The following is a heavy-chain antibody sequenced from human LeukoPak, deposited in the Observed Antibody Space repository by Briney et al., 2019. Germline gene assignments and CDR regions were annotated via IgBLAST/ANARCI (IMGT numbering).Heavy chain of an antibody. CDR1: GGSISSYY. Sequence: PSETLSLTCTVSGGSISSYYWSWIRQPPGKGLEWIGYIYYSGSTNYNPSLKSRVTISVDTSKNQFSLKLSSVTAADTAVYYCARVLSGDLGYYYYYMDVWGKGTTVTVSS. CDR2: IYYSGST. J-gene: IGHJ6*03. V-gene: IGHV4-59*01. D-gene: IGHD4-17*01. CDR3: ARVLSGDLGYYYYYMDV.